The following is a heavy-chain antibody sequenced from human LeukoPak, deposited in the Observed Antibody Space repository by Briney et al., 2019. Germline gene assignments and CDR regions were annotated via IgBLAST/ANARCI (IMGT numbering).Heavy chain of an antibody. Sequence: PGGSLRLSCTASGFDFSSNWMHWVRHAPGQGLVWVSRIKGDGISTNYADSVKGRFTISRDIAKNTLYLQMNSLRAEDTAVYYCARDSHDSSGYSLGAFDIWGQGTMVTVSS. CDR3: ARDSHDSSGYSLGAFDI. CDR1: GFDFSSNW. D-gene: IGHD3-22*01. V-gene: IGHV3-74*01. CDR2: IKGDGIST. J-gene: IGHJ3*02.